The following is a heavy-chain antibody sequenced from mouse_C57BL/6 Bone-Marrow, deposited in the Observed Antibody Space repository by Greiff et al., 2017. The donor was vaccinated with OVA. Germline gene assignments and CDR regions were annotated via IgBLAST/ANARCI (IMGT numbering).Heavy chain of an antibody. CDR2: IDPSDSYT. D-gene: IGHD1-1*01. V-gene: IGHV1-59*01. CDR3: ASPYYYGSSYAFDY. J-gene: IGHJ2*01. CDR1: GYTFTSYW. Sequence: QVQLQQPGAELVRPGTSVKLSCKASGYTFTSYWMHWVKQRPGQGLEWIGVIDPSDSYTNYNQKFKGKATLTVDTSSSTAYVQLSSLTSEDSAVYYCASPYYYGSSYAFDYWGQGTTLTVSS.